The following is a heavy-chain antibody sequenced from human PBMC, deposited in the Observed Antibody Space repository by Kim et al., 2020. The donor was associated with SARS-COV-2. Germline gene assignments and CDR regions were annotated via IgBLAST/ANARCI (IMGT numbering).Heavy chain of an antibody. CDR1: GFTFSSYG. CDR3: ARDLYDSS. CDR2: ISYDGSNK. V-gene: IGHV3-33*05. D-gene: IGHD3-16*01. Sequence: LSLTCAASGFTFSSYGMHWVRQAPGKGLEWVAVISYDGSNKYYADSVKGRFTISRDNSKNTLYLQMNSLRAEDTAVYYCARDLYDSSWGQGTLVTVS. J-gene: IGHJ5*02.